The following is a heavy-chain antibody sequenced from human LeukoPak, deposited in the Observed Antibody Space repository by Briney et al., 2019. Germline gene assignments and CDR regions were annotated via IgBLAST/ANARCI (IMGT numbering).Heavy chain of an antibody. J-gene: IGHJ3*02. V-gene: IGHV3-30*02. Sequence: GGSLRLSCAASGFIFSSYGMHWVRQAPGKGLEWVAFIRYDGSDKFYADSVKGRFTISRDNSKNTLYLQMNSLRAEDTAVYYCAKGRRAVAGTVGAFDIWGQGTMVTVSS. CDR1: GFIFSSYG. D-gene: IGHD6-19*01. CDR3: AKGRRAVAGTVGAFDI. CDR2: IRYDGSDK.